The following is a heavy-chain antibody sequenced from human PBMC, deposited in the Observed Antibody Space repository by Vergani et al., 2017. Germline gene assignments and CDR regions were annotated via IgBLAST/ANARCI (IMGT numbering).Heavy chain of an antibody. CDR2: ISAYNGNT. CDR3: ARDRVVPAAEILLVRFDP. D-gene: IGHD2-2*01. CDR1: GYTFTSYG. V-gene: IGHV1-18*01. Sequence: QVQLVQSGAEVKTPGASVKVSCKASGYTFTSYGISWVRQAPGQGLEWMGWISAYNGNTNYAQKLQGRVTMTTDTSTSTAYMELRSLRSDDTAVYYCARDRVVPAAEILLVRFDPWGQGTLVTVSS. J-gene: IGHJ5*02.